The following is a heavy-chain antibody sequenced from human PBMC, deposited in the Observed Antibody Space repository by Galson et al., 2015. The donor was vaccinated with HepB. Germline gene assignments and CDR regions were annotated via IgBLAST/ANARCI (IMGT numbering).Heavy chain of an antibody. V-gene: IGHV3-23*01. Sequence: SLRLSCAASGFTFSSYAMSWVRQAPGKGLEWVSAISGSGGSTYYADSVKGRFTISRDNSKNMLYLQMNSLRAEDTAVYYCAKGYYGSGVQFGIGYYGMDVWGQGTTVTVSS. CDR2: ISGSGGST. J-gene: IGHJ6*02. CDR3: AKGYYGSGVQFGIGYYGMDV. CDR1: GFTFSSYA. D-gene: IGHD3-10*01.